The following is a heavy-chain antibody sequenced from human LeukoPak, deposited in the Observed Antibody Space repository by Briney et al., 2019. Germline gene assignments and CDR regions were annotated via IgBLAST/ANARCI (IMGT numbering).Heavy chain of an antibody. CDR1: GYTFTTYG. V-gene: IGHV1-18*01. CDR3: ARGVSSWYYGMDV. CDR2: ISVYNDNT. Sequence: RASVKVSCTASGYTFTTYGINWVRQAPGQGLEWMGWISVYNDNTYYTQKLQGRVTMTTDTSTSTAYMELGSLISDDTAVYYCARGVSSWYYGMDVWGQGTTVIVSS. J-gene: IGHJ6*02. D-gene: IGHD6-13*01.